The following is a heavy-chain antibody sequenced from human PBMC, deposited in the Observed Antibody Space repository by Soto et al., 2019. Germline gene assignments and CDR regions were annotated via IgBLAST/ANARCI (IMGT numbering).Heavy chain of an antibody. J-gene: IGHJ4*02. Sequence: QVQLVESGAEVREPGASVKVSCRASGYTFTTYYIHWVRQAPGQGLEWVRIINPSGGSTSYAQRFQGRVTMTRDTSTSTVYMELSSLTSEDTAVYYCARDRGIAVAAGAIDYWGQGTLVTVSS. D-gene: IGHD6-19*01. CDR3: ARDRGIAVAAGAIDY. V-gene: IGHV1-46*01. CDR1: GYTFTTYY. CDR2: INPSGGST.